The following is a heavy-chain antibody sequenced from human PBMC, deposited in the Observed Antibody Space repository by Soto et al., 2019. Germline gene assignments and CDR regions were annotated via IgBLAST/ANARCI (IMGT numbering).Heavy chain of an antibody. Sequence: PSETLSLTCTFYGWSFSGYYWSWIRQPPGKGLEWIGEINHSGSTNYNPSLKSRVTISVDTSKNQFSLKLSSVTAADTAVYYCARVNIVLMVYAIRCYFDYWGQGTLVTVSS. V-gene: IGHV4-34*01. J-gene: IGHJ4*02. CDR2: INHSGST. D-gene: IGHD2-8*01. CDR1: GWSFSGYY. CDR3: ARVNIVLMVYAIRCYFDY.